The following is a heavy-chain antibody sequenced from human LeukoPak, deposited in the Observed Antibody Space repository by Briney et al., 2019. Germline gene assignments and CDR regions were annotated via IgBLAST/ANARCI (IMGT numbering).Heavy chain of an antibody. Sequence: ASVKVSCKASGYTFTSYGISWVRQAPGQGREWMGWISAYNGNTNYAQKLQSRVTMTTDTSTSTAYMELRSLRSDDTAVYYCARAGGLKFSTVAGLIDYWGQGTLVTVSS. J-gene: IGHJ4*02. CDR1: GYTFTSYG. CDR3: ARAGGLKFSTVAGLIDY. V-gene: IGHV1-18*01. CDR2: ISAYNGNT. D-gene: IGHD6-19*01.